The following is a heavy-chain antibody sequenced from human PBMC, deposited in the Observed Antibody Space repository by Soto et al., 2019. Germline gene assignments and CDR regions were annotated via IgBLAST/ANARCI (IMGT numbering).Heavy chain of an antibody. V-gene: IGHV3-30*18. J-gene: IGHJ4*02. Sequence: QVRLVESGGGVVQPGRSLSLSCAASGFTFDTYGMHWVRQAPGKGLEWLVVTSWDEGSKYYSDSVKGRFTISTDNSKDTLYLQMVSPRPEATAIYLCAKEGTGGEYWGDYWGQGTLVTVSS. D-gene: IGHD7-27*01. CDR1: GFTFDTYG. CDR2: TSWDEGSK. CDR3: AKEGTGGEYWGDY.